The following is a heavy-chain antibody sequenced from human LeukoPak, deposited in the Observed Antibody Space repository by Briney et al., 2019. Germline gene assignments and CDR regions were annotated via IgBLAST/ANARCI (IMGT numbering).Heavy chain of an antibody. J-gene: IGHJ5*02. V-gene: IGHV3-30-3*01. CDR2: ISYDGSNR. CDR3: ARMIRDYGDSNWFDP. D-gene: IGHD4-17*01. Sequence: GGSLRLSCAASGFTFSSYAMHWVRQAPGKGLEWVAVISYDGSNRYYADFVKGRFTISRDNSKNTLYLQMNSLRAEDTAIYYCARMIRDYGDSNWFDPWGQGTLVTVSS. CDR1: GFTFSSYA.